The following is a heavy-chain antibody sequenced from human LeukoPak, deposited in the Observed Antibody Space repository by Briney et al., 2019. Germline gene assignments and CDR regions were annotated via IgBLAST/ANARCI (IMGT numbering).Heavy chain of an antibody. CDR3: ADAYGSGSYYNVGDY. Sequence: GGSLRLSCAASGFTFSSYAMSWVRQAPGKGLEWVSAISGSGGSTYCADSVKGRFTISRDNSKNTLYLQMNSLRAEDTAVYYCADAYGSGSYYNVGDYWGQGTLVTVSS. J-gene: IGHJ4*02. D-gene: IGHD3-10*01. CDR2: ISGSGGST. V-gene: IGHV3-23*01. CDR1: GFTFSSYA.